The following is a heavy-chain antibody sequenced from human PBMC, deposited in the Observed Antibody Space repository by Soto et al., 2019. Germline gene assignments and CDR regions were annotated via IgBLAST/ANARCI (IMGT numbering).Heavy chain of an antibody. CDR2: IYHTGST. D-gene: IGHD3-16*01. Sequence: PSETLSLTCSVSGGSVNSFYYWSWIRQPPGKGLEWLGYIYHTGSTNYQPSLKSRVTISPDTSKNQFSLNLNSVTAADTAVYYCARWGVAMDVWGQGTTVTVSS. V-gene: IGHV4-61*01. J-gene: IGHJ6*02. CDR3: ARWGVAMDV. CDR1: GGSVNSFYY.